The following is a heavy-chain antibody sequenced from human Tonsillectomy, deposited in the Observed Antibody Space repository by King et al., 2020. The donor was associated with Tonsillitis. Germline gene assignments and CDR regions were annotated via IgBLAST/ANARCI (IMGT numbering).Heavy chain of an antibody. D-gene: IGHD3-3*01. J-gene: IGHJ2*01. CDR2: INWNGGST. CDR1: GFTFDDYG. Sequence: VQLVESGGGVVRPGGSLRLSCAASGFTFDDYGMSWVRQAPGKGLEWVSGINWNGGSTGYADSVKGRFTISRDNAKNSLYLQMNSLRAEDTALYHSARVAYYDFWRGYYTGNPPEWYFDLWGRGTLAT. V-gene: IGHV3-20*01. CDR3: ARVAYYDFWRGYYTGNPPEWYFDL.